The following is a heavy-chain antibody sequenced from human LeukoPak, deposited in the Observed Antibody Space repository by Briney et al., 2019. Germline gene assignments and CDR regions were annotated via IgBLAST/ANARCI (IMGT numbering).Heavy chain of an antibody. CDR1: GGSVSSSSYY. CDR2: IYYSGNT. J-gene: IGHJ2*01. CDR3: ARTVVVPAAVDFDL. D-gene: IGHD2-2*01. Sequence: SETLSLTCTVSGGSVSSSSYYWGWIRQPPGKGLEWIGSIYYSGNTYYNPSLKSRVTISVDTSKNQFSLKLSSVTAADTAVYYCARTVVVPAAVDFDLWGRGTLVTVSS. V-gene: IGHV4-39*01.